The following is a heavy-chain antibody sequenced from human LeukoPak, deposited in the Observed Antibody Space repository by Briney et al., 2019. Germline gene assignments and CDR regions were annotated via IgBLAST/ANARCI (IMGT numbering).Heavy chain of an antibody. CDR3: ARDLDTTVTMKGMNV. CDR2: IYYSGST. CDR1: GGSFSGYY. V-gene: IGHV4-34*01. J-gene: IGHJ6*04. D-gene: IGHD4-17*01. Sequence: SETLSLTCAVYGGSFSGYYWSWIRQPPGKGLEWIGSIYYSGSTYYNPSLKSRVTISIDTSKNQFSLTLTSVTAADTAVYYCARDLDTTVTMKGMNVWGTGTTVIVSS.